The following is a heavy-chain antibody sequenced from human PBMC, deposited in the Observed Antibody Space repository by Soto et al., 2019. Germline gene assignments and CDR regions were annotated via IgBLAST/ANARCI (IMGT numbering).Heavy chain of an antibody. CDR1: GGSISSGDYY. J-gene: IGHJ5*02. CDR2: IYYSGST. Sequence: SETLSLTCTVSGGSISSGDYYWSWIRQPPGKGLEWIGYIYYSGSTYYNPSLKSRVTISVDTSKNQFSLKLSSVTAADTAVYYCARYHGSGSYPNWFDPWGQGTLVTVSS. D-gene: IGHD3-10*01. V-gene: IGHV4-30-4*01. CDR3: ARYHGSGSYPNWFDP.